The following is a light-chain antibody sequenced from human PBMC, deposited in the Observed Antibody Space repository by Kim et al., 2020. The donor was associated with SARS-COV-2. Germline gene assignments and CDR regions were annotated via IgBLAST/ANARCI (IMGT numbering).Light chain of an antibody. Sequence: SVNLTCTLSSGNSSYAIAWHQQQPEKGPRYLMKLNSDGSHSKGDGIPDRFSGSSSGAERYLTISSLQSEDEADYYCQTWGTGIHWVFGGGTQLTVL. CDR3: QTWGTGIHWV. V-gene: IGLV4-69*01. J-gene: IGLJ3*02. CDR1: SGNSSYA. CDR2: LNSDGSH.